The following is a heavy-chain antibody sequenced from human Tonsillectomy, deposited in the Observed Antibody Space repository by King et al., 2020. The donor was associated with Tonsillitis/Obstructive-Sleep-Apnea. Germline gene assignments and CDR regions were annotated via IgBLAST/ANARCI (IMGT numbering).Heavy chain of an antibody. J-gene: IGHJ4*02. V-gene: IGHV3-30*04. CDR2: ISYDGSNK. Sequence: VQLVESGGGVVQPGRSLRLSCAASGFTFSRNTMHWVRQAPGKGLEWVAVISYDGSNKYYADSVKGRFTISTDNSKNTLYLQMNSLRAEDMAVYYCAREIAVAYFDYWGQGTLVTVSS. D-gene: IGHD6-19*01. CDR1: GFTFSRNT. CDR3: AREIAVAYFDY.